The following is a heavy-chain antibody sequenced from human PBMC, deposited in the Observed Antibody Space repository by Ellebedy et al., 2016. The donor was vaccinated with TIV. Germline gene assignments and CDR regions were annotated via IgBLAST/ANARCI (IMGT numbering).Heavy chain of an antibody. CDR2: IYSGGST. Sequence: GGSLRLSCAASGFTVSSNYMSWVRQAPGKGLEWVSVIYSGGSTYYADSVKGRFTISRDNSKDTLYLQMTSLRVEDTAVYYCAKDLHYWSAADYWGQGTLVTVSS. V-gene: IGHV3-66*01. CDR1: GFTVSSNY. J-gene: IGHJ4*02. CDR3: AKDLHYWSAADY. D-gene: IGHD3-3*02.